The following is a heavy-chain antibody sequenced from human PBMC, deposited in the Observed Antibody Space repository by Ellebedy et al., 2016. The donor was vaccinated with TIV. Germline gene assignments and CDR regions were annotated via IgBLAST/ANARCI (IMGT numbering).Heavy chain of an antibody. J-gene: IGHJ6*02. CDR3: AKDPQGGGLVPYYYYYGMDV. Sequence: GGSLRLSXAASGFTFSNAWMSWVRQAPGKGLEWVAVISYDGSNKYYADSVKGRFTISRDNSKNTLYLQMNSLRAEDTAVYYCAKDPQGGGLVPYYYYYGMDVWGQGTTVTVSS. D-gene: IGHD6-19*01. CDR1: GFTFSNAW. V-gene: IGHV3-30*18. CDR2: ISYDGSNK.